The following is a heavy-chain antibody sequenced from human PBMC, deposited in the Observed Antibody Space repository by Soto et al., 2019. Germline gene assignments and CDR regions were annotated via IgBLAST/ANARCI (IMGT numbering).Heavy chain of an antibody. CDR1: GFTFSSYA. Sequence: GSLRLSCSASGFTFSSYAMHWVRQAPGKGLEYVSAISSNGGSTYYADSVKGRFTISRDNSKNTLYLQMSSLRAEDTAVYYCVKNHDYGDYSYGMDVWAQGTTVTVSS. V-gene: IGHV3-64D*06. D-gene: IGHD4-17*01. J-gene: IGHJ6*01. CDR3: VKNHDYGDYSYGMDV. CDR2: ISSNGGST.